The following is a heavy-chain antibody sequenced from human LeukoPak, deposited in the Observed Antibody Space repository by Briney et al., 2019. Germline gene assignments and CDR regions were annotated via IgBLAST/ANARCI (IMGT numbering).Heavy chain of an antibody. D-gene: IGHD2-2*01. CDR1: GFTFSSYG. Sequence: PGGSPRLSCAASGFTFSSYGMHWVRQAPGKGLEWVAVISYDGSNKYYADSVKGRFTISRDNSKNTLYLQMNSLRAEDTAVYYCAKDLVYLGNCSSTSCYAYAIDIWGQGTMVTVSS. CDR2: ISYDGSNK. J-gene: IGHJ3*02. V-gene: IGHV3-30*18. CDR3: AKDLVYLGNCSSTSCYAYAIDI.